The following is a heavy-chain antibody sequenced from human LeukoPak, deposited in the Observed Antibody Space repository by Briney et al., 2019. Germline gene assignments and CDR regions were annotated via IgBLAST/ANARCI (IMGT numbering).Heavy chain of an antibody. Sequence: PSETLSLTCAVYGGSFSGYYWSWIRQPPGKGLEWIGEINHSGSTNYNPSLKSRVTISVDTSKNQFSLKLSSVTAADTAVYYCARAPQLADYWGQGTLVTVSS. D-gene: IGHD6-6*01. J-gene: IGHJ4*02. V-gene: IGHV4-34*01. CDR1: GGSFSGYY. CDR2: INHSGST. CDR3: ARAPQLADY.